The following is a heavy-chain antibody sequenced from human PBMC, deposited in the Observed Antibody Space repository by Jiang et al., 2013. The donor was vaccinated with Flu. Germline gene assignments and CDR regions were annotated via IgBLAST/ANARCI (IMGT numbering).Heavy chain of an antibody. J-gene: IGHJ5*01. V-gene: IGHV3-30*02. Sequence: VQLVESGGGVVQPGGSLKLSCSSSGFTFSFYAMYWIRQAPGKGLEWLTSIRYDGTNKYYADSVKGRFSISRDNSKNTVYLQMNNLRAEDTAVYHCATLRGIPNDTYLLDSWGQGTLGHRLL. D-gene: IGHD3-10*01. CDR2: IRYDGTNK. CDR1: GFTFSFYA. CDR3: ATLRGIPNDTYLLDS.